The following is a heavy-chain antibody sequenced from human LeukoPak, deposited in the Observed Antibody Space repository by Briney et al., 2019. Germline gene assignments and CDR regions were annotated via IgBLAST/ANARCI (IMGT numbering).Heavy chain of an antibody. J-gene: IGHJ4*02. CDR3: AGGISYSYGLGY. Sequence: ASVKVSCKASLYTFTGYYMHCVRPAPGQGREWMGWINPNSGGTNYAQKFQGRVTMTRDTSISTAYMELSRLRSDDTAVYYCAGGISYSYGLGYWGQGTLVTVSS. CDR1: LYTFTGYY. D-gene: IGHD5-18*01. V-gene: IGHV1-2*02. CDR2: INPNSGGT.